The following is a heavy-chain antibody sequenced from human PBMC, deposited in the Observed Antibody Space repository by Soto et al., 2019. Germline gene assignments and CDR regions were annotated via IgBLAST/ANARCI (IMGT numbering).Heavy chain of an antibody. CDR1: GGSFSGYY. Sequence: PSETLSLTCAVYGGSFSGYYWSWIRQPPGKGLEWIGEINHSGSTNYNPSLKSRVTISVDTSKNQFSLKLSSVTAADTAVYYCARSRYFDWLDGFFVALDIWGQGTMVTVSS. V-gene: IGHV4-34*01. D-gene: IGHD3-9*01. J-gene: IGHJ3*02. CDR2: INHSGST. CDR3: ARSRYFDWLDGFFVALDI.